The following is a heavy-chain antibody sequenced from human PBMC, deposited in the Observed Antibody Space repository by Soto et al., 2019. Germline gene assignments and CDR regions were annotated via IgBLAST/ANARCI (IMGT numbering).Heavy chain of an antibody. Sequence: EVQLVESGGGSVQPGGSLRLSCVASGITFTNYWMHWVRQVPGKGLVWVARVDSDGRGTSYADFVKGRFTISRDNAKNTLYLQMNSLRVEEAAMYYCGTVFEHWAQGIPVTVSS. CDR3: GTVFEH. V-gene: IGHV3-74*01. CDR1: GITFTNYW. J-gene: IGHJ4*02. CDR2: VDSDGRGT.